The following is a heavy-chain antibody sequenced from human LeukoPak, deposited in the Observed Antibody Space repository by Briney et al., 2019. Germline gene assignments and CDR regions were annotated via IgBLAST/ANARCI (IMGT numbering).Heavy chain of an antibody. CDR2: INPRGGST. J-gene: IGHJ2*01. Sequence: ASVKVSCKASGYTITSYYMHWVRQAPGQGLEWMGIINPRGGSTSYAQKFQGRVTMTRDTSISTAYMELSRLRSDDTAVYYCAREAKDWYFDLWGRGTLVTVSS. V-gene: IGHV1-46*01. CDR1: GYTITSYY. CDR3: AREAKDWYFDL.